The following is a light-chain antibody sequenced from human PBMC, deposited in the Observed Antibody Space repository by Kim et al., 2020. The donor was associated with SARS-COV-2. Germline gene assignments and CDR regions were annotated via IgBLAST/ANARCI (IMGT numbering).Light chain of an antibody. CDR3: QQYHNWPLFT. Sequence: ASPGERTTLSCRASQSLSSNLAWYQQTPGQPPRLLIYGASTRATGIPARFSGSGSGTEFTLTISSLQSEDFAVYYCQQYHNWPLFTFGQGTKLEI. CDR2: GAS. J-gene: IGKJ2*01. V-gene: IGKV3-15*01. CDR1: QSLSSN.